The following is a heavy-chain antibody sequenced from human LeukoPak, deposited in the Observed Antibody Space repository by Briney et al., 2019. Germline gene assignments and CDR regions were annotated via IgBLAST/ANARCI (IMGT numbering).Heavy chain of an antibody. CDR3: ARHRAYSSSSPFDY. CDR2: IYYTGST. D-gene: IGHD6-6*01. Sequence: SETLSLTCSVSGGSISSLYWSWIRQPPGKGLEWVGYIYYTGSTNYNPSLKSRVTIFVDMSKNQFSLILGSVTAANTAVYYCARHRAYSSSSPFDYWGQGTLVTVSS. V-gene: IGHV4-59*08. J-gene: IGHJ4*02. CDR1: GGSISSLY.